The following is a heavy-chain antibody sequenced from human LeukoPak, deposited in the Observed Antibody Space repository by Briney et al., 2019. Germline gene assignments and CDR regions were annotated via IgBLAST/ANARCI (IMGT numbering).Heavy chain of an antibody. CDR2: IHQAASEK. CDR1: GFTFSGYW. D-gene: IGHD3-3*02. Sequence: GGSLRLSCAASGFTFSGYWMSWVRLAPGKGLEWVANIHQAASEKYYVDFVRGRFTISRDNAKSLVYLQMNSLRAEDTAVYYCARIRAGIFDPWGQGTPVTVSS. V-gene: IGHV3-7*01. CDR3: ARIRAGIFDP. J-gene: IGHJ5*02.